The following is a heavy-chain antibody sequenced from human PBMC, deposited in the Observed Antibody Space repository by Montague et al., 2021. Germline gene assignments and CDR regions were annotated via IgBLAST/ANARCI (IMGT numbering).Heavy chain of an antibody. V-gene: IGHV4-34*01. CDR2: VRHIGRT. Sequence: SETLSLTCGVYGGSLSEYYWTWIRQSPGKGLEWIGEVRHIGRTNYNPSLKSRVTMSVDKSKNQFSLKLRSVTAADTAVYYCARDRGPFDYWGQGTVVTVSS. J-gene: IGHJ4*02. D-gene: IGHD3-10*01. CDR1: GGSLSEYY. CDR3: ARDRGPFDY.